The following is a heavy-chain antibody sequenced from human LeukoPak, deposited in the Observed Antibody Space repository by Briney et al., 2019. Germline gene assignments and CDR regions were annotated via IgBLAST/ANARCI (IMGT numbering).Heavy chain of an antibody. Sequence: PSETLSLTCAAYGGSFSGYYWSWIRQPPGKGLEWIGEINHSGSTNYNPSLKSRVTISVDTSKNQFSLKLSSVTAADTAVYYCARERGSYAGDAFDIWGQGTMVTVSS. D-gene: IGHD1-26*01. CDR3: ARERGSYAGDAFDI. J-gene: IGHJ3*02. CDR2: INHSGST. V-gene: IGHV4-34*01. CDR1: GGSFSGYY.